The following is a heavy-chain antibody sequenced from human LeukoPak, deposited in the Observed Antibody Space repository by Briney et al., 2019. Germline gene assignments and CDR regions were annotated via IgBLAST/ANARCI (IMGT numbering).Heavy chain of an antibody. CDR1: GVSISSYY. Sequence: SETLSLTCTVSGVSISSYYCSWIRQPPGKGLEWIGYISTSGSTDYSPSLKSRVTISVETSKVQFSLKLSSVTAADTAVYYCARDSCSSTSCRKKFDNWGQGTLVTVSS. CDR3: ARDSCSSTSCRKKFDN. D-gene: IGHD2-2*01. CDR2: ISTSGST. V-gene: IGHV4-4*09. J-gene: IGHJ4*02.